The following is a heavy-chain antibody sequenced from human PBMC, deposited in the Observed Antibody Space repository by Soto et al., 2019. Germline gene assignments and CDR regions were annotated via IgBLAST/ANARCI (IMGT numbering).Heavy chain of an antibody. V-gene: IGHV3-23*01. CDR1: GFTFSSYA. CDR2: ISGSGGST. D-gene: IGHD3-10*01. Sequence: GGSLRLSCAASGFTFSSYAMSWVRQAPGKGLEWVSAISGSGGSTYYADSVKGRFTISRDNSKNTLYLQMNSLRAEDTAVYYCANIFYGSGSRIDYWGQGTLVTVSS. CDR3: ANIFYGSGSRIDY. J-gene: IGHJ4*02.